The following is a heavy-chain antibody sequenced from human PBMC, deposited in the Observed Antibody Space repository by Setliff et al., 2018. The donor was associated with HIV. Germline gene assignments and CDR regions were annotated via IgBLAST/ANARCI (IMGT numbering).Heavy chain of an antibody. CDR3: ARGWPNGSNIVGDYYYYYMDV. V-gene: IGHV4-59*11. Sequence: SETLSLTCTVSGGSISSHYWSWIRQPPGKRLEWIGYIYYSGSTNYNPSLKSRVTISVDTSKNQFSLKLSSVTAADTAVYYCARGWPNGSNIVGDYYYYYMDVWGKGTTVTVSS. CDR1: GGSISSHY. D-gene: IGHD1-26*01. CDR2: IYYSGST. J-gene: IGHJ6*03.